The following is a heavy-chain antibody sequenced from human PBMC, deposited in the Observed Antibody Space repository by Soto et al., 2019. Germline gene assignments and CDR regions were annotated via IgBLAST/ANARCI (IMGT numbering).Heavy chain of an antibody. V-gene: IGHV1-69*01. Sequence: QVQLVQSGAEVKKPGSSVKVSCTASGGTFSSYSINWVRQATGQGLEWMGEIIPIFGTANYAQKFQGRVTIPADEATSTAYVELGSMRSEDTAVYYCARDGGSHSGGIDYWGQGTLVTVSS. CDR3: ARDGGSHSGGIDY. J-gene: IGHJ4*02. CDR1: GGTFSSYS. D-gene: IGHD1-26*01. CDR2: IIPIFGTA.